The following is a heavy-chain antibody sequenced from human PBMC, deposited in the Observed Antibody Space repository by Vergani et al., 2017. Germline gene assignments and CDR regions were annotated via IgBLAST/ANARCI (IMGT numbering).Heavy chain of an antibody. CDR3: EIARKFRFGVVWENWFDP. J-gene: IGHJ5*02. CDR1: GFTFNEYW. Sequence: EVELVESGGGLVQPGGSLRLSCAASGFTFNEYWMHWARQVPGKGLVWVSGMNGDGDTISYADAVKGRFTISRDNAKNTLFLQMNSLRAEDTAVYYCEIARKFRFGVVWENWFDPWGQGTLVTVSS. CDR2: MNGDGDTI. V-gene: IGHV3-74*01. D-gene: IGHD3-3*01.